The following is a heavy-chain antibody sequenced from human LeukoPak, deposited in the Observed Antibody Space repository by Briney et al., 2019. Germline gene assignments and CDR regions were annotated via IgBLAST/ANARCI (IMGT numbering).Heavy chain of an antibody. Sequence: SETLSLTCTVSGDSVSNGNYYRSWLRQPPGKALEWIGYIYYTGKTYYNPSLEGRVTILVDTSRNHFSVKLSSVTAADTAVYYCARPQNYYGSGDYWSQGTLVTVSS. D-gene: IGHD3-10*01. J-gene: IGHJ4*02. CDR2: IYYTGKT. V-gene: IGHV4-61*03. CDR3: ARPQNYYGSGDY. CDR1: GDSVSNGNYY.